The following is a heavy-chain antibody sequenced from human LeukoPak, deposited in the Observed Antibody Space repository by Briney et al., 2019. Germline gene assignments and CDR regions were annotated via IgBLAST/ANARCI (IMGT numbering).Heavy chain of an antibody. D-gene: IGHD6-19*01. V-gene: IGHV4-59*08. J-gene: IGHJ3*02. Sequence: SETLSLTCTVSGGSISSYYWSWIRQPPGKGLEWIGYIYYSGSTNYNPSLKSRVTISVDPSKNQFSLKLSSVTAADTAVYYCARREAQWNAFDIWGQGTMVTVSS. CDR1: GGSISSYY. CDR2: IYYSGST. CDR3: ARREAQWNAFDI.